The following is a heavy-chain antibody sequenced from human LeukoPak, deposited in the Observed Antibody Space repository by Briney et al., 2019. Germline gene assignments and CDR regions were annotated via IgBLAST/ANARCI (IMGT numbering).Heavy chain of an antibody. Sequence: SETLSLTCAVYGGSFSGYYWSWIRQPPGKGLEWIGEINHSGSTNYNPSLKSRVTISVDTSKNQFSLKLSSVTAADTAVYYCASFPAAADYWGQGTLVTVSS. CDR1: GGSFSGYY. V-gene: IGHV4-34*01. D-gene: IGHD6-13*01. CDR2: INHSGST. CDR3: ASFPAAADY. J-gene: IGHJ4*02.